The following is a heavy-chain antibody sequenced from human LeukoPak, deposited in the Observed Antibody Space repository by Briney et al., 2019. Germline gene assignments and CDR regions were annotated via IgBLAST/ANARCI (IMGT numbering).Heavy chain of an antibody. CDR2: IRSIAYGGAT. J-gene: IGHJ4*02. V-gene: IGHV3-49*04. Sequence: GGSLRLSCTVSGYTFGDYAMSWVRQAPGKGREWVGFIRSIAYGGATEYAASVKGRFTISRDDSKSIAYLQMNSLKTEDTAVYYCTRGSITMVRGVIIPEYYFDYWGQGTLVTVSS. D-gene: IGHD3-10*01. CDR1: GYTFGDYA. CDR3: TRGSITMVRGVIIPEYYFDY.